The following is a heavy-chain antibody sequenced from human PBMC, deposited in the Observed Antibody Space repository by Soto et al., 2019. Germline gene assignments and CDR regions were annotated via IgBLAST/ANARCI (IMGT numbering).Heavy chain of an antibody. J-gene: IGHJ6*02. D-gene: IGHD3-3*01. Sequence: QVQLVQSGAEVKKPGASVKVSCKASGYTFTSYAMHWVRQAPGQRLEWMGWINAGNGNTKYSQKFQGRVTITRDTSASTAYMELSSLRSEDTAVYYCAIYHYDCWNYYYYGMDVWGQGTTVTVSS. CDR1: GYTFTSYA. CDR3: AIYHYDCWNYYYYGMDV. V-gene: IGHV1-3*01. CDR2: INAGNGNT.